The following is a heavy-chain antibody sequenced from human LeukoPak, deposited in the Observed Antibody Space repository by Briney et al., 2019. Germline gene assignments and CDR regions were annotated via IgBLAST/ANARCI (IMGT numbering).Heavy chain of an antibody. CDR1: GGSFSGYY. Sequence: TSETLSLTCAVYGGSFSGYYWSWIRQPPGKGLEWIGEINHSGSTYYNPSLKSRVTISVDTSKNQFSLKLSSVTAADTAVYYCARELEYYYGSGNYNMGDYWGQGTLVTVSS. J-gene: IGHJ4*02. V-gene: IGHV4-34*01. CDR2: INHSGST. D-gene: IGHD3-10*01. CDR3: ARELEYYYGSGNYNMGDY.